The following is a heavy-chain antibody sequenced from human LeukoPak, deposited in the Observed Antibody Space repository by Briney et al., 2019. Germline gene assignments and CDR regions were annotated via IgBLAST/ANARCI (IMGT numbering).Heavy chain of an antibody. V-gene: IGHV4-61*02. CDR2: IYTNGSI. CDR3: ARGVTVVNFDF. Sequence: KSSETLSLTCTVSGGSISSSSYYWSWIRQPAGKGLEWIGRIYTNGSINYNPSLKSRVTISVDTSKNQFSLKLSSVTAADTAVYYCARGVTVVNFDFWGQGTLVTVSS. D-gene: IGHD4-23*01. J-gene: IGHJ4*02. CDR1: GGSISSSSYY.